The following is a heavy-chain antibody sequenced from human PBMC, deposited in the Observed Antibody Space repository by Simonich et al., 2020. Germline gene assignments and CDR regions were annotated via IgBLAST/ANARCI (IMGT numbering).Heavy chain of an antibody. CDR1: GFTFSSCW. V-gene: IGHV3-7*01. CDR3: AREGIAARDAFDI. Sequence: EVQLVESGGGLVQPGGSLRLSCAASGFTFSSCWMSWVRQAPGKGLGVGGKIKNDGSEKYYVDYGKGRFTISRDNAKNSLYLQMNSLRAEDTAVYYCAREGIAARDAFDIWGQGTMVTVSS. J-gene: IGHJ3*02. CDR2: IKNDGSEK. D-gene: IGHD6-6*01.